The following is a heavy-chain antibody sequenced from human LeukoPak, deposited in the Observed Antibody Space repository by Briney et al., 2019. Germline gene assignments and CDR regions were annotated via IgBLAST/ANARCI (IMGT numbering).Heavy chain of an antibody. CDR3: AKEDYYDSSGYPTFDY. CDR1: GFPFSGYG. CDR2: IRYDGSNK. Sequence: PGGSLRLSCAASGFPFSGYGMHWVRQAPGKGLEWVAFIRYDGSNKYYADSVKGRFTISRDNSKNTLYLQMNSLRAEDTAVYYCAKEDYYDSSGYPTFDYWGQGTLVTVSS. V-gene: IGHV3-30*02. J-gene: IGHJ4*02. D-gene: IGHD3-22*01.